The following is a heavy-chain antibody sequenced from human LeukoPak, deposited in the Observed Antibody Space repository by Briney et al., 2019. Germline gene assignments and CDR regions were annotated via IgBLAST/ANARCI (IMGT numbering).Heavy chain of an antibody. CDR2: IISILGIA. Sequence: SVKASCKASGGTLSSYAISWVRQAPGQGLEWMGRIISILGIANYAQKFQGRVTITADKSTSTAYMELSSLRSEDTAVYYCARGSSLDYWGQGTLVTVSS. V-gene: IGHV1-69*04. D-gene: IGHD6-13*01. J-gene: IGHJ4*02. CDR1: GGTLSSYA. CDR3: ARGSSLDY.